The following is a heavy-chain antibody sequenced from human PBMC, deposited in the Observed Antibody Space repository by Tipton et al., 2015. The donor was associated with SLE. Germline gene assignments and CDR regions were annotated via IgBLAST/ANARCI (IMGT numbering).Heavy chain of an antibody. J-gene: IGHJ4*02. D-gene: IGHD3-16*02. V-gene: IGHV4-34*01. CDR3: ARGRGMITFGGVFAD. CDR1: GDSIKTSY. CDR2: INHSGST. Sequence: TLSLTCTVSGDSIKTSYWSWIRQPPGKGLEWIGEINHSGSTNYNPSLKSRVTISVDTSKNQFSLKLSSVTAADTAVYYCARGRGMITFGGVFADWGQGTLVTVSS.